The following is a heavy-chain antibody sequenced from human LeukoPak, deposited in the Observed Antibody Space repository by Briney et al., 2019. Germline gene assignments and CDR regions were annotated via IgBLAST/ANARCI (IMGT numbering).Heavy chain of an antibody. CDR3: ARDWYYYDSSGYYWFDP. V-gene: IGHV4-4*07. CDR2: VCTSGST. J-gene: IGHJ5*02. Sequence: SETLSLTCTVSGGSISSYYWSWMRQPAGKGLEWIGRVCTSGSTNYNPSLKSRVTMSVDTSKNQFSLKLSSVTAADTAVYYCARDWYYYDSSGYYWFDPWGQGTLVTVSS. CDR1: GGSISSYY. D-gene: IGHD3-22*01.